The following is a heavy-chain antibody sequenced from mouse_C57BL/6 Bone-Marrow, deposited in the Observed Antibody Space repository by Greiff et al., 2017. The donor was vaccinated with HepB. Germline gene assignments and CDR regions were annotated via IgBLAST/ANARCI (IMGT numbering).Heavy chain of an antibody. D-gene: IGHD2-3*01. CDR2: IYPRSGNT. V-gene: IGHV1-81*01. J-gene: IGHJ4*01. Sequence: QVQLQQSGAELARPGASVKLSCKASGYTFTSYGISWVKQRTGQGLGWIGEIYPRSGNTYYNEKFKGKATLTADKSSSTAYMELRSLTSEDSAVYFCARYDGYYFYYAMDYWGQGTSVTVSS. CDR1: GYTFTSYG. CDR3: ARYDGYYFYYAMDY.